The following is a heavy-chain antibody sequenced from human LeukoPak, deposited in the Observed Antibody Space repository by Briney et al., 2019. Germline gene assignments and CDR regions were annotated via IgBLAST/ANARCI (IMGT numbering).Heavy chain of an antibody. Sequence: PSETLSLTCAVSGGSISSSNWWSWVRQPPGKGLEWIGEIYHSGSTNYNPSLKSRVTISVDKSKNQFSLKLSSVTAADTAVYYCARDRRPVGATTGYLQHWGQGTLVTVSS. CDR3: ARDRRPVGATTGYLQH. V-gene: IGHV4-4*02. CDR1: GGSISSSNW. CDR2: IYHSGST. J-gene: IGHJ1*01. D-gene: IGHD1-26*01.